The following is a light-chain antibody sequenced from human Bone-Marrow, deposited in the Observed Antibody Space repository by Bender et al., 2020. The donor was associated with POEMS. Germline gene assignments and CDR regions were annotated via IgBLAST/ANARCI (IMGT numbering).Light chain of an antibody. CDR2: DDD. Sequence: AARITCGGDDIGRKSVHWYQQKQGQAPVLVIYDDDDRPSGIPERLSGSNSGNTATLTINRVEVGDEADYYCQVWDSTTDHRVFGGGTKLTAL. V-gene: IGLV3-21*02. J-gene: IGLJ3*02. CDR3: QVWDSTTDHRV. CDR1: DIGRKS.